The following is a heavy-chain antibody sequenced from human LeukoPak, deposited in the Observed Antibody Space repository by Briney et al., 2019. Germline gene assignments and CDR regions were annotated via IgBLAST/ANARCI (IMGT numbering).Heavy chain of an antibody. V-gene: IGHV3-23*01. J-gene: IGHJ4*02. Sequence: PGRSLRLSCAASGFTFNNYAMSWVRQAPGKGLEWVSAIRSSGDITFYADSVKGRFTIYRDNSRYTLYLQMNSLRAEDAAVYYCAKDRPNYYESNGHYYRLNGDYWGQGTLVTVSS. CDR3: AKDRPNYYESNGHYYRLNGDY. CDR1: GFTFNNYA. CDR2: IRSSGDIT. D-gene: IGHD3-22*01.